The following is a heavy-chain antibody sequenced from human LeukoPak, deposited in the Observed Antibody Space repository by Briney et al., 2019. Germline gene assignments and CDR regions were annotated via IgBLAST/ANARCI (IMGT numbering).Heavy chain of an antibody. J-gene: IGHJ6*03. D-gene: IGHD2-2*02. V-gene: IGHV1-69*05. CDR2: IIPIFGTA. CDR1: GGTFSSYA. Sequence: SVKVSCRASGGTFSSYAISWVRQAPGQGLEWMGGIIPIFGTANYAQKFQGRVTITTDESTSTAYMELSSLRSEDTAVYYCARVQVVPAAIRYYYMDVWGKGTTVTVSS. CDR3: ARVQVVPAAIRYYYMDV.